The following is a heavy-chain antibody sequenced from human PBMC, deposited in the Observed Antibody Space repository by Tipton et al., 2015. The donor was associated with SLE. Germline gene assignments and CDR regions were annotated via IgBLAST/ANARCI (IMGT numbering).Heavy chain of an antibody. CDR3: ARDVLARSSPGPNWFDP. CDR2: IYSGGST. V-gene: IGHV3-53*01. Sequence: SLRLSCAASGFTVSSNYMSWVRQAPGKGLEWVSVIYSGGSTYYADSVKGRFTISRDNAKNSLYLQMNSLRAEDTAVYYCARDVLARSSPGPNWFDPWGQGTLVTVSS. CDR1: GFTVSSNY. D-gene: IGHD6-13*01. J-gene: IGHJ5*02.